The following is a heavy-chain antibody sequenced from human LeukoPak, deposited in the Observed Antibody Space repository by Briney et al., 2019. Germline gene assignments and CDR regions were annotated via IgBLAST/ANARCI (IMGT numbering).Heavy chain of an antibody. D-gene: IGHD6-6*01. J-gene: IGHJ4*02. V-gene: IGHV3-9*03. CDR1: GFTFDDYA. CDR2: ISWNSGSI. CDR3: AKAVSYNSSTGFDY. Sequence: GGSLRLPCAASGFTFDDYAMHWVGQAPGKGLEWVSGISWNSGSIGYADSVKGRFTISRDNAKNSLYLQMNSLRAEDMALYYCAKAVSYNSSTGFDYWGQGTLVTVSS.